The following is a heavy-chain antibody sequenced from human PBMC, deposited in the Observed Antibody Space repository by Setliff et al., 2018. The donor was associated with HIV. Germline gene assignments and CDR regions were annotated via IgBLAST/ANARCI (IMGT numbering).Heavy chain of an antibody. V-gene: IGHV4-39*01. Sequence: SETLSLTCTVSGGSISSSSSYWGWIRQPPGRGLEWIGSVSYSGSTYYNPSLKSRVTISVDTSKNQFSLRLSSVTAADTAVFFCARHRPWEVDVFDIWGQGTMGTVS. CDR1: GGSISSSSSY. D-gene: IGHD1-26*01. CDR3: ARHRPWEVDVFDI. CDR2: VSYSGST. J-gene: IGHJ3*02.